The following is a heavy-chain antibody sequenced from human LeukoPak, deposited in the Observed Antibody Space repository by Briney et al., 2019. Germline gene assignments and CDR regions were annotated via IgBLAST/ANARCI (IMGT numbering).Heavy chain of an antibody. CDR2: IYWDDDK. V-gene: IGHV2-5*08. J-gene: IGHJ4*02. CDR3: ARRRIGSGWYFDY. Sequence: TLSLTCTVSGGSISSYYWSWIRQPPGKALEWLALIYWDDDKRYSPSLKSRLTITKDTSKNQVVLTMTNMDPVDTATYYCARRRIGSGWYFDYWGQGTLVTVSS. D-gene: IGHD6-19*01. CDR1: GGSISSYYW.